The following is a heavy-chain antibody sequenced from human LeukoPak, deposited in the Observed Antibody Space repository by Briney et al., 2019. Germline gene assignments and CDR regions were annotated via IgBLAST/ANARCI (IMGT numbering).Heavy chain of an antibody. CDR2: IYYSGST. CDR1: GGSIRSYY. CDR3: ARDLGDYDILTGYSPNWFDP. D-gene: IGHD3-9*01. Sequence: PSETLSLTCTVSGGSIRSYYWSWIRQPPGKGLEWIGYIYYSGSTNYNPSLKSRVTISVDTSKNQFSLKLSSVTAADTAVYYCARDLGDYDILTGYSPNWFDPWGQGTLVTVSS. V-gene: IGHV4-59*01. J-gene: IGHJ5*02.